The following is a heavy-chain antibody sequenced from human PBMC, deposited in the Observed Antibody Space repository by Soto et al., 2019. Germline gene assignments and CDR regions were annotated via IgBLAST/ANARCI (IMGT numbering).Heavy chain of an antibody. J-gene: IGHJ4*02. CDR1: GGTFSSYA. CDR3: ARFRDWTYRPYFNN. V-gene: IGHV1-69*13. Sequence: ASVTVSCKASGGTFSSYAISWVRQAPGQGLEWVGGIIPIFGTANYAQKFQGRVTITADESTSTAYMELSSLRSEDTAVYYCARFRDWTYRPYFNNGAQEPLVTVS. CDR2: IIPIFGTA. D-gene: IGHD1-7*01.